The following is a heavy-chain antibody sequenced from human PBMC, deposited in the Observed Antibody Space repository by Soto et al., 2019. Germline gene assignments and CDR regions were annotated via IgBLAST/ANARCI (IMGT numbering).Heavy chain of an antibody. V-gene: IGHV3-72*01. CDR2: TRNKANSYTT. CDR3: ARGEYCSGGSCHLVFDI. CDR1: GFTLSDHY. D-gene: IGHD2-15*01. Sequence: HPGGSLRLSCAASGFTLSDHYMDWVRQAPGKGLEWVGRTRNKANSYTTEYAASVKGRFTISRDDSKNSLYLQMNSLKTEDTAVYYCARGEYCSGGSCHLVFDIWGQGTMVTVSS. J-gene: IGHJ3*02.